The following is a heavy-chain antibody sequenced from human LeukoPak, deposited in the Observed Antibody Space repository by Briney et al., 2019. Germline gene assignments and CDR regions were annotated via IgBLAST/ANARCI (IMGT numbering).Heavy chain of an antibody. J-gene: IGHJ4*02. CDR2: IRYDGSNK. CDR3: AKDPPADYGAYFDY. Sequence: GGSLRLSCAASGFTFSSYGMHWVRQAPGKGLEWVAFIRYDGSNKYYADSVKGRFTISRDNSKNTLYLQMNSLRAEDTAVYYCAKDPPADYGAYFDYWGQGTLVTVSS. D-gene: IGHD4-17*01. V-gene: IGHV3-30*02. CDR1: GFTFSSYG.